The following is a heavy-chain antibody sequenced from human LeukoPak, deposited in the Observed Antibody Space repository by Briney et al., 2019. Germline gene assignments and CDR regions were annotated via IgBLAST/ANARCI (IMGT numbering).Heavy chain of an antibody. CDR1: GFTFSSYA. J-gene: IGHJ4*02. CDR3: ARDRGPGIVVVPAALDY. D-gene: IGHD2-2*01. V-gene: IGHV3-23*01. Sequence: GGSLRLSCAASGFTFSSYAMSWVRQAPGKGLEWVSAISGSGGSTYYADSVKGRFTISRDNSKNTLSLQMNSLRPEDTAMYYCARDRGPGIVVVPAALDYWGQGTLVTVSS. CDR2: ISGSGGST.